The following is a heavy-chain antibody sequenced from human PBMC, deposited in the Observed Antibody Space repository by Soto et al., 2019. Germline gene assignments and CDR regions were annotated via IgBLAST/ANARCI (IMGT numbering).Heavy chain of an antibody. D-gene: IGHD2-15*01. CDR3: ARSEEDSDYYYYRLDV. CDR1: GDSVSSSSVA. Sequence: SQTLSLTCVISGDSVSSSSVAWNWVRQSPSRGLEWLGRTYYRSRWYSDFAVSVRGRIVINADTSKNQFSLQLNSVTPEDTAVYFCARSEEDSDYYYYRLDVWGQGTTVTVYS. CDR2: TYYRSRWYS. V-gene: IGHV6-1*01. J-gene: IGHJ6*02.